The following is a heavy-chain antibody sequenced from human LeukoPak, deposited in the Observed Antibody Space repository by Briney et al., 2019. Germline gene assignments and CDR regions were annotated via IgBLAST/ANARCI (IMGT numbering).Heavy chain of an antibody. CDR2: IIPIFGTA. D-gene: IGHD3-3*01. Sequence: ASVKVSCKASGYTFTGYYMHWARQAPGQGLEWMGGIIPIFGTANYAQKFQGRVTITTDESTSTAYMELSSLRSEDTAVYYCAQGYDFWSGLGDFDIWGQGTMVTVSS. V-gene: IGHV1-69*05. J-gene: IGHJ3*02. CDR1: GYTFTGYY. CDR3: AQGYDFWSGLGDFDI.